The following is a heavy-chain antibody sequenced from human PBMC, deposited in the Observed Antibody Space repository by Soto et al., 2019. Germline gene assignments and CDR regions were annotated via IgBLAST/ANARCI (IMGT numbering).Heavy chain of an antibody. CDR3: ARDHQLSIGPIVGAQTGHDYYYYGMDV. CDR2: ISAYNGNT. D-gene: IGHD1-26*01. CDR1: GYTFTSYG. Sequence: GASVKVSCKASGYTFTSYGISWVRQAPGQGLEWMGWISAYNGNTNYAQKLQGRVTMTTDTSTSTAYMELRSLRSDDTAVYYCARDHQLSIGPIVGAQTGHDYYYYGMDVWGQGTTVTVSS. V-gene: IGHV1-18*01. J-gene: IGHJ6*02.